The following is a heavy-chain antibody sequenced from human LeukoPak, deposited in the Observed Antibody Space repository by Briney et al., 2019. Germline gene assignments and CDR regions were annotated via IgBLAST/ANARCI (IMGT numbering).Heavy chain of an antibody. V-gene: IGHV4-59*01. Sequence: SETLCLTCTVSGGSISSYYWSWIRQPPGKGLEWIGYIYYSGSTNYNPSLKSRVTISVDTSKNQFSLKLSSVTAADTAVYYCARALRVATIFDYWGQGTLVTVSS. CDR3: ARALRVATIFDY. CDR1: GGSISSYY. D-gene: IGHD5-12*01. CDR2: IYYSGST. J-gene: IGHJ4*02.